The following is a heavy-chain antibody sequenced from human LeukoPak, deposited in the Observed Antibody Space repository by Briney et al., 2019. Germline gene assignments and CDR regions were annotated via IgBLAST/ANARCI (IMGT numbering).Heavy chain of an antibody. CDR2: ISSNGGST. V-gene: IGHV3-64D*06. D-gene: IGHD2-15*01. CDR1: GFTFSSYA. CDR3: VKDYCSGGSCYIGDY. Sequence: GGSLRLSCSASGFTFSSYAMHWVRQAPGKGLEYVSAISSNGGSTYYADSVKGRFTISRDDSKNTLYLQMSSLRAEDTAVYYCVKDYCSGGSCYIGDYWGRGTLVTVSS. J-gene: IGHJ4*02.